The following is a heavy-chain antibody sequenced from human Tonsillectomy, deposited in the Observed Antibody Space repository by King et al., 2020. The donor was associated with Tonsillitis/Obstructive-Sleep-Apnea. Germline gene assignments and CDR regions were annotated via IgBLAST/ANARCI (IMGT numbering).Heavy chain of an antibody. CDR1: GYTFTTYT. CDR3: ARDYDVWNGYYYFDY. J-gene: IGHJ4*02. V-gene: IGHV7-4-1*02. Sequence: VQLVESGSELKKPGASVKVSCKASGYTFTTYTMNWVRQAPGQGLEWMGWINTNTGSPTYAQGFTGRFVFSLDTSVSTAYLQISSLEAEDTAVYYCARDYDVWNGYYYFDYWGQGTLVTVSS. D-gene: IGHD3-3*01. CDR2: INTNTGSP.